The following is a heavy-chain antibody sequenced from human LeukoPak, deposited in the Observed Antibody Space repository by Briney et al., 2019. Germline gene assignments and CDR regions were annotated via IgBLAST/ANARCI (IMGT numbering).Heavy chain of an antibody. J-gene: IGHJ4*02. CDR1: GLALSEYG. Sequence: PGGSLRLSCVASGLALSEYGMHWVRQAPGKGPEWVSFLRYNGITAYYPDSVKGRFTTSRDDSKNTLYLQMTSLRVEDTATYYCAHLYLNTGNAYWGRGTRVTVSS. V-gene: IGHV3-30*02. D-gene: IGHD2-2*02. CDR2: LRYNGITA. CDR3: AHLYLNTGNAY.